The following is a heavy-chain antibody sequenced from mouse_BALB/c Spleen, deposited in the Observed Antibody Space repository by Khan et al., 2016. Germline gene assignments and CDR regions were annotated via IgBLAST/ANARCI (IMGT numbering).Heavy chain of an antibody. Sequence: EVQLQESGAELVKPGASVKLSCTASGFNIKDTYMHWVKQRPEQGLEWIGRIDPANGNTKYDPKFQGKATITADTSSNTAYLQLSSLTSEDTAVYYCGRFEGRGAMDYWGQGTSVTVSS. J-gene: IGHJ4*01. CDR1: GFNIKDTY. CDR3: GRFEGRGAMDY. CDR2: IDPANGNT. D-gene: IGHD3-3*01. V-gene: IGHV14-3*02.